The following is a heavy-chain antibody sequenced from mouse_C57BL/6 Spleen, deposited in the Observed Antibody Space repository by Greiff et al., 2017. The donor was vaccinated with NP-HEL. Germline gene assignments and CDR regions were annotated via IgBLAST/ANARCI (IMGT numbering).Heavy chain of an antibody. CDR2: ISYDGSN. CDR1: GYSITSGYY. V-gene: IGHV3-6*01. Sequence: EVKLQESGPGLVKPSQSLSLTCSVTGYSITSGYYWNWIRQFPGNKLEWMGYISYDGSNNYNPSLKNRISITRDTSKNQFFLKLNSVTTEDTATYYCARDPQRDWYFDVWGTGTTVTVSS. J-gene: IGHJ1*03. CDR3: ARDPQRDWYFDV.